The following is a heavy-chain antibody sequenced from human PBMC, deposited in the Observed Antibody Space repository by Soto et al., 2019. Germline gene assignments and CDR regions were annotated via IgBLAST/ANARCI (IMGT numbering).Heavy chain of an antibody. J-gene: IGHJ4*02. CDR1: GFTFSSYA. Sequence: GGSLRLSCAASGFTFSSYAMSWVRQAPGKGLEWVSAISGSGGSTYYADSVKGRFTISRDNSKNTLYLQMNSLRAEDTAVYYCAKGWAGGDYVSWYFDYWGQGTLVTVSS. D-gene: IGHD4-17*01. CDR2: ISGSGGST. CDR3: AKGWAGGDYVSWYFDY. V-gene: IGHV3-23*01.